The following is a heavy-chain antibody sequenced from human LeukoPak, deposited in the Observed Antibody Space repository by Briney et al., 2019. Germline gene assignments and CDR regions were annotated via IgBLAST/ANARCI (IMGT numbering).Heavy chain of an antibody. J-gene: IGHJ5*02. V-gene: IGHV1-69*13. CDR1: GGTFSSYA. Sequence: SVKVSCKASGGTFSSYAISWVRQAPGQGLEWMGGIIPIFGTANYAQKFQGRVTITADESTSTAYMELSSLRSEDTAVYYCARDIVVGYYDSSGYRPGWSDPWGQGTLVTVSS. D-gene: IGHD3-22*01. CDR2: IIPIFGTA. CDR3: ARDIVVGYYDSSGYRPGWSDP.